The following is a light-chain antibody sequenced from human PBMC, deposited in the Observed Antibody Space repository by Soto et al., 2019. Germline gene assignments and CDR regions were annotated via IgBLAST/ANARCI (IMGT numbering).Light chain of an antibody. Sequence: SYELTQPPSVSVAPGKTARITCGGNNIGSKSVHWYQQKPGQAPVLVIYYDSDRPSGIPERFSGSNSGNTATLPISRVEAGDEADYYCQVWDSSSDHPRVFGGGTKVTVL. CDR3: QVWDSSSDHPRV. CDR2: YDS. V-gene: IGLV3-21*04. CDR1: NIGSKS. J-gene: IGLJ3*02.